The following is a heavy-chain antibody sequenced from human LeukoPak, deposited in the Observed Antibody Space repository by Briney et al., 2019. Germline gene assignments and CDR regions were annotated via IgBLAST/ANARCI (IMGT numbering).Heavy chain of an antibody. J-gene: IGHJ6*03. CDR2: ISGSGGST. V-gene: IGHV3-23*01. Sequence: PGGSLRLSCAASGFTFSSYAMSWVRQAPGKGLEWVSAISGSGGSTYYADSVKGRFTIPRDNSKNTLYLQMNSLRAEDTAVYYCAKQDFGYYYYYYMDVWGKGTTVTVSS. CDR1: GFTFSSYA. CDR3: AKQDFGYYYYYYMDV. D-gene: IGHD2-15*01.